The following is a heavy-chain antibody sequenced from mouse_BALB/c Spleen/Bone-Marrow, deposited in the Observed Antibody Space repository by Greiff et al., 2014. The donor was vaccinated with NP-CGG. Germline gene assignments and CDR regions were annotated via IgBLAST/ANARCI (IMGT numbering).Heavy chain of an antibody. CDR3: ARGGRLTGYYFDY. J-gene: IGHJ2*01. CDR1: GYAFSSYW. CDR2: IYPGDGDT. D-gene: IGHD4-1*01. Sequence: VQLQQSGAELVRPGSSVKISCKASGYAFSSYWMNWVKQRPGQGLEWIGQIYPGDGDTNYNGNFKDKATLTTDKSSTTAYMQLSSLTSEYSEVYFCARGGRLTGYYFDYWGQGTTLTVSS. V-gene: IGHV1-80*01.